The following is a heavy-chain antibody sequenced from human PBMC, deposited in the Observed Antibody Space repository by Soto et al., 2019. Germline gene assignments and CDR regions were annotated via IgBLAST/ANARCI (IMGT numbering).Heavy chain of an antibody. D-gene: IGHD3-22*01. CDR2: IKSKTDGGTT. V-gene: IGHV3-15*07. Sequence: GGSLRLSCAASGFTFSNAWMNWVRQAPGKGLEWVGRIKSKTDGGTTDYAAPVKGRFTISRDDSKTTLYLQMNSLKTEDTAVYYCTTVGEPSYYDSSKKWGQGTLVTVSS. CDR3: TTVGEPSYYDSSKK. J-gene: IGHJ4*02. CDR1: GFTFSNAW.